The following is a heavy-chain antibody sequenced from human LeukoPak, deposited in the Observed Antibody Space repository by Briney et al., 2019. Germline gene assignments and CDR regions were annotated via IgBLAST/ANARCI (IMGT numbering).Heavy chain of an antibody. CDR2: ISYDGSNK. V-gene: IGHV3-30*03. D-gene: IGHD3-22*01. CDR1: GFSFSSYG. J-gene: IGHJ4*02. Sequence: PGGSLRLSCAASGFSFSSYGMHWVRQAPGKGLEWVAVISYDGSNKYYADSVKGRFTISRDNSKNTLYVQMNSLRAEDTAVYYCASKDPYDSRAYLLDYWGQGTLVTVSS. CDR3: ASKDPYDSRAYLLDY.